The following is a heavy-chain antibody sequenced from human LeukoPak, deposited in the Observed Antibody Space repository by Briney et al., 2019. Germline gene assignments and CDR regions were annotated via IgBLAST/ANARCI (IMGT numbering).Heavy chain of an antibody. J-gene: IGHJ4*02. D-gene: IGHD1-14*01. CDR3: AKDFGRNLGGPGY. CDR1: DSPLAPIR. Sequence: QPGGSLRSPVQPLDSPLAPIRWPGSARLQGGGLEWVSGISGNGGGTYYADSVKGRFAISRDNSKSTLYLQMNSLRAEDTAVYYCAKDFGRNLGGPGYWGRGTLVIVSS. CDR2: ISGNGGGT. V-gene: IGHV3-23*01.